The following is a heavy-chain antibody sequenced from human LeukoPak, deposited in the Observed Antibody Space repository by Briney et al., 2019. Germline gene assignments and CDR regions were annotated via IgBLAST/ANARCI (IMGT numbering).Heavy chain of an antibody. V-gene: IGHV3-23*01. CDR1: GFTFSSYA. J-gene: IGHJ3*02. CDR3: AKEAGFRRYCSGGSCYSDAFDI. CDR2: ISGSGGST. Sequence: GGSLRLSCAASGFTFSSYAMSWVRQAPGKGLEWVSAISGSGGSTYYADSVKGRFTISRDNSKNTLYLQMNSLRVEDTAVYYCAKEAGFRRYCSGGSCYSDAFDIWGQGTMVTVSS. D-gene: IGHD2-15*01.